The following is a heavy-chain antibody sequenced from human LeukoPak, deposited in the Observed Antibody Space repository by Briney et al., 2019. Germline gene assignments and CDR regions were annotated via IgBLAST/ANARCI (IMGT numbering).Heavy chain of an antibody. CDR2: ISSSSSYI. CDR1: GFTFSSYS. J-gene: IGHJ4*02. V-gene: IGHV3-21*01. D-gene: IGHD3-22*01. CDR3: ARGNYDSRAFDY. Sequence: PGGSLRLSCAASGFTFSSYSMNWVRQAPGKGLEWVSSISSSSSYIYYADSVKGRFTISRDNAKNSLYLQMNSLRAEDTAVYYCARGNYDSRAFDYWGQGTLVTVSS.